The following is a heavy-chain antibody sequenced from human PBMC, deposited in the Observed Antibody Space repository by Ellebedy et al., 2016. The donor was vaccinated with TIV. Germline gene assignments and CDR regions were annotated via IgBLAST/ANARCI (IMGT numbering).Heavy chain of an antibody. Sequence: LSLTCTVSGGSLSSFPYYWGWVRQAPGKGLEWVSIISYDGSDKSYAHFVKGRFTISRNNAKKTLYLQMSSLSAEDAAVYYCARVYSSYSVDYWGPGTLVTVSS. D-gene: IGHD3-22*01. J-gene: IGHJ4*02. V-gene: IGHV3-30-3*01. CDR1: GGSLSSFP. CDR3: ARVYSSYSVDY. CDR2: ISYDGSDK.